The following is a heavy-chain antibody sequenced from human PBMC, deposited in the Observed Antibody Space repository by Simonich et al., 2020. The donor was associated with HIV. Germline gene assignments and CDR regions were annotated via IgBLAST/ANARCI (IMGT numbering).Heavy chain of an antibody. D-gene: IGHD7-27*01. Sequence: QVQLVQSGAEVQKPGASVKVSCKASDYTFTTYAITWVQQAPGQGLDWMGRINTYKGNTHYAQKFQGRVTMTNDPSTSTAYIELRSLRSDDTAVYYCARDGANWGYFDYWGQGTLVTVSS. CDR3: ARDGANWGYFDY. V-gene: IGHV1-18*01. J-gene: IGHJ4*02. CDR1: DYTFTTYA. CDR2: INTYKGNT.